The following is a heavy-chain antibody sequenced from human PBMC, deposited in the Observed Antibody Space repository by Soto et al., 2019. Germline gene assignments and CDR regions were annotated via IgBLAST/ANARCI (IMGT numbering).Heavy chain of an antibody. V-gene: IGHV1-69*13. CDR1: GGTFSSYA. CDR3: ARDLGGIAVAGTHVANDAFDI. J-gene: IGHJ3*02. D-gene: IGHD6-19*01. CDR2: IIPIFGTA. Sequence: GASVKVSCRACGGTFSSYAISRVRQAPGQGLEWMGGIIPIFGTANYAQKFQGRVTITADESTSTAYMELSSLRSEDTAVYYCARDLGGIAVAGTHVANDAFDIWGQGTMVTVSS.